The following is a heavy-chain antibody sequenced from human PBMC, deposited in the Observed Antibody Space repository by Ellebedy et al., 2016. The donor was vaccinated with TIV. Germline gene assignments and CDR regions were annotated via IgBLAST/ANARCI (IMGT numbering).Heavy chain of an antibody. CDR2: INPLLGVA. CDR3: AADYGDYVAED. Sequence: AASVKVSCKASGYTFTSYAISWVRQAPGQGLEWMGRINPLLGVASYAQKFQGRLTIIADTATSTDYMELSSLTYEDTAVYYCAADYGDYVAEDWGQGTLITVSS. V-gene: IGHV1-69*04. CDR1: GYTFTSYA. D-gene: IGHD4-17*01. J-gene: IGHJ4*02.